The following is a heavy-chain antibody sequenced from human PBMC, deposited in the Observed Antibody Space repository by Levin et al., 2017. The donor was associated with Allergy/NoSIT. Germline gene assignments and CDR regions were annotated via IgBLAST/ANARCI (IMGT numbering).Heavy chain of an antibody. Sequence: GGSLRLSCAASGFTFSSYGMHWVRQAPGKGLEWVAVIWYDGSNKYYADSVKGRFTISRDNSKNTLYLQMNSLRAEDTAVYYCARDSRSPGTPQLPYYWGQGTLVTVSS. CDR1: GFTFSSYG. J-gene: IGHJ4*02. CDR2: IWYDGSNK. V-gene: IGHV3-33*01. D-gene: IGHD1-1*01. CDR3: ARDSRSPGTPQLPYY.